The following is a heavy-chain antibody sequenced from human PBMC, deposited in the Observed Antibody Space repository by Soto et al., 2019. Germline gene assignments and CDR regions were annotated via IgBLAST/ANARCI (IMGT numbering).Heavy chain of an antibody. Sequence: SETLSLTCTVSGGSISSYYWSWIRQPPGKGLEWIGYIYYSGRTNYNPSLMSRVTISVDTSKNQFSLKLSSVTAADTAVYCCARTNSSGWTWVGAFDIWGQGTMVTVSS. V-gene: IGHV4-59*01. CDR3: ARTNSSGWTWVGAFDI. CDR1: GGSISSYY. D-gene: IGHD6-19*01. J-gene: IGHJ3*02. CDR2: IYYSGRT.